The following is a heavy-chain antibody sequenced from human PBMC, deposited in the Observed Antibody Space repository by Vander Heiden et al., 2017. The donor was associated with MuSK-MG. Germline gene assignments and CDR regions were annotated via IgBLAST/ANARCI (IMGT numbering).Heavy chain of an antibody. Sequence: QVQLQESGPGLVKPSETLSLACTVSGGSIGINYWSWIRQPAGKGLEWIWRIDTSGSTNYKKSRKRRGTMSVDTSKNQFSRKLSSVTAAETAVYDCARMGISGDGEGEYYYMDVGGKVTTVTVYS. J-gene: IGHJ6*03. D-gene: IGHD3-10*01. V-gene: IGHV4-4*07. CDR2: IDTSGST. CDR3: ARMGISGDGEGEYYYMDV. CDR1: GGSIGINY.